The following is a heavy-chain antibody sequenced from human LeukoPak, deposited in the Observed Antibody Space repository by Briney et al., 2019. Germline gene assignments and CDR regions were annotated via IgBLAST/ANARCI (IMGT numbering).Heavy chain of an antibody. CDR1: GYTFTGYY. Sequence: ASVKVSCKASGYTFTGYYMHWVRQAPGQGLEWMGWINPNSGGTNYAQKFQSRVTMTRDTSISTAYMELSRLRSDDTAVYYCARDWGYCSSTGCYEMYYFDYWGQGTLVTVSS. CDR3: ARDWGYCSSTGCYEMYYFDY. D-gene: IGHD2-2*01. CDR2: INPNSGGT. V-gene: IGHV1-2*02. J-gene: IGHJ4*02.